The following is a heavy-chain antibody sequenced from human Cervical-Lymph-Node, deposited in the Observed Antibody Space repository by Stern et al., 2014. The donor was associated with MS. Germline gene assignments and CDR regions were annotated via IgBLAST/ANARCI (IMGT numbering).Heavy chain of an antibody. CDR2: INAKSGVT. CDR3: ARELNWNDIFTNVFDI. J-gene: IGHJ3*02. D-gene: IGHD1-20*01. Sequence: VQLVESGAEVKKPGASVKVSCKASGYTFSDHYMHWVRQAPGQGLEWMGWINAKSGVTNYAQKFQGRVTMTWDTSISTGYMELSSLRSDDTAVYYCARELNWNDIFTNVFDIWGQGTMVTVSS. V-gene: IGHV1-2*02. CDR1: GYTFSDHY.